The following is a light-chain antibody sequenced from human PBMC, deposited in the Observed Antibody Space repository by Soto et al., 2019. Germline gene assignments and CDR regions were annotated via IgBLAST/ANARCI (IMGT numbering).Light chain of an antibody. Sequence: QSALTQPASVSGSPGQSVTISCTGTSSDFESYKFVSWYQHHPGKVPKVIIYETSKRPSGVSDRFSGSKSGNTASLTISGLRAEDEADYYCFSFTSTNTHVFGSGTKLTIL. CDR3: FSFTSTNTHV. V-gene: IGLV2-23*01. CDR2: ETS. CDR1: SSDFESYKF. J-gene: IGLJ1*01.